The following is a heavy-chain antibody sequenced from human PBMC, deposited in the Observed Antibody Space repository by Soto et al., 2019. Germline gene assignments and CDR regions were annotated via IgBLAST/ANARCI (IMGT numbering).Heavy chain of an antibody. V-gene: IGHV1-18*01. Sequence: ASVKVSCKASGYTFTSYGISWVRQAPGQGLEWMGWISAYNGNTNYARKLQGRVTMTTDTSTSTAYMELRSLTSDDTAVYFCARDFRSSCSGASCIYFDYWGQGTLVTVSS. CDR3: ARDFRSSCSGASCIYFDY. CDR1: GYTFTSYG. D-gene: IGHD2-15*01. J-gene: IGHJ4*02. CDR2: ISAYNGNT.